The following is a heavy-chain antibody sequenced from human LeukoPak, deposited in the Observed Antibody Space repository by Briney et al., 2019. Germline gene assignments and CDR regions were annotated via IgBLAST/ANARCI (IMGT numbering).Heavy chain of an antibody. CDR1: GFTFSGSA. Sequence: GGSLRLSCAASGFTFSGSAMHWVRQASGKGLEWVGRIRSKANSYATAYAASVKGRFTISRDDSKNTAYLQMNSLKTEDTAVYYCTRREHTAHAFDIWGQGTMVTVSS. J-gene: IGHJ3*02. CDR2: IRSKANSYAT. V-gene: IGHV3-73*01. D-gene: IGHD1-26*01. CDR3: TRREHTAHAFDI.